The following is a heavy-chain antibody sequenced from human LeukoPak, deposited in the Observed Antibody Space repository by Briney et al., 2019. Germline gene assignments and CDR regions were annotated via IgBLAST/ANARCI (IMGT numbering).Heavy chain of an antibody. CDR2: ISHDVKTT. Sequence: GKSLRLSCVASGFSFSDSVIHWVRQAPGKGLEWVAVISHDVKTTYYADSAKGRFTISRDNSRNTVFLQMNRLRPEDTAIYYCVKEAYYGWGSSPTFYFDYWGQGTRVTVSS. J-gene: IGHJ4*02. D-gene: IGHD3-10*01. V-gene: IGHV3-30*04. CDR3: VKEAYYGWGSSPTFYFDY. CDR1: GFSFSDSV.